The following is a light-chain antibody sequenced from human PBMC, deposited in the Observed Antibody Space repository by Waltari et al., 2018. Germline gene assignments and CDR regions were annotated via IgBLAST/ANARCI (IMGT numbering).Light chain of an antibody. CDR1: QTINKW. V-gene: IGKV1-5*03. CDR3: QQYKSYPYT. Sequence: DIQMTQSPSTLSASVGDRVTITCRASQTINKWLDWYQQKPGKAPKLLIYQASTLESWVPSSFSGSGSGTEFTLTVSSLQPDDFATYYCQQYKSYPYTFGQGTKLEIK. CDR2: QAS. J-gene: IGKJ2*01.